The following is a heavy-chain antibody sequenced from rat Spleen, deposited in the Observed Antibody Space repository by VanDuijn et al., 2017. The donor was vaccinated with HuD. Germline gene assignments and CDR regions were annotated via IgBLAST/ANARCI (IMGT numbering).Heavy chain of an antibody. CDR2: ISSGGST. J-gene: IGHJ2*01. V-gene: IGHV2-6*01. CDR1: GFSLTSYT. CDR3: SYYYSAYFAY. D-gene: IGHD1-1*01. Sequence: QVQLKESGPGLVQPSQTLSLTCTVSGFSLTSYTVSWVRQPPGKGLEWIAAISSGGSTYYNSALKSRLSISRDTSKSQVFLKMNSLKPAVTAMYFCSYYYSAYFAYWGQGAMVTVSS.